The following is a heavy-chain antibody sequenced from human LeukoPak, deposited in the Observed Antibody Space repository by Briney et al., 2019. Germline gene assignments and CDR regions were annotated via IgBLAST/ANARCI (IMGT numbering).Heavy chain of an antibody. CDR2: IKSKTDGGTT. Sequence: PGGSLRLSCAASGFTFSSYSMNWVRQAPGKGLEWVGRIKSKTDGGTTDYAAPVKGRFTISRDDSKNTLYLQMNSLKTEDTAVYYCIPYYDSSGYRQYYFDYWGQGTLVTVSS. CDR1: GFTFSSYS. J-gene: IGHJ4*02. CDR3: IPYYDSSGYRQYYFDY. V-gene: IGHV3-15*01. D-gene: IGHD3-22*01.